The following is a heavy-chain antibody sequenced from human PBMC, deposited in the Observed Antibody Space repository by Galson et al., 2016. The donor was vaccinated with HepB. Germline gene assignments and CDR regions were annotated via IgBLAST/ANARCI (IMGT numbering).Heavy chain of an antibody. V-gene: IGHV3-21*01. Sequence: SLRLSCAASGFTFNRYTMNWVRQAPGKGLEWVAYISSSSSYIYYADSVKGRFTISRDNAKKSLYPQMNSLRAEDTAVYYCARAPIEVDGMRHYYYGMDVWGRGTLVTVSS. D-gene: IGHD6-13*01. CDR1: GFTFNRYT. CDR3: ARAPIEVDGMRHYYYGMDV. CDR2: ISSSSSYI. J-gene: IGHJ6*02.